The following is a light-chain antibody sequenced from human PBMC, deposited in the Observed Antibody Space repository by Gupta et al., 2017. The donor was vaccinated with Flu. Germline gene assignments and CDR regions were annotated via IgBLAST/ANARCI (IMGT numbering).Light chain of an antibody. CDR3: QQYNNWPI. J-gene: IGKJ4*01. CDR2: GAS. CDR1: QSVSSN. V-gene: IGKV3-15*01. Sequence: EIVMTQSPATLSVSPGERATLSCSASQSVSSNLAWYQQKPGQAPRLLIYGASTRATGIPARFSGSGSGTEFTLTISSLQSEDVAVYYCQQYNNWPIFGGGTKVEIK.